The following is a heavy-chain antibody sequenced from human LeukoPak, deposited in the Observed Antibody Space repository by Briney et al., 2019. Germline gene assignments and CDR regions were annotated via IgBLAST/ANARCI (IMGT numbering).Heavy chain of an antibody. V-gene: IGHV3-48*02. CDR1: GFTLSNYN. CDR2: ISSSSSTI. Sequence: GGSLRLSCAASGFTLSNYNMNWVRQAPGKGLEWVSYISSSSSTIYCADSVKGRFTISRDIAKNSLYLQMNSLRDEDTAVYYCARGSNYWGQGTLVTVSS. J-gene: IGHJ4*02. D-gene: IGHD3-10*01. CDR3: ARGSNY.